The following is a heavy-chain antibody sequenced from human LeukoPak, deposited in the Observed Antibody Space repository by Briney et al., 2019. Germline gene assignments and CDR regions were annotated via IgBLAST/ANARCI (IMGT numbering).Heavy chain of an antibody. CDR2: IYHSGST. V-gene: IGHV4-38-2*02. CDR3: ARILSTGYPDY. J-gene: IGHJ4*02. CDR1: GYSISSDYY. D-gene: IGHD2/OR15-2a*01. Sequence: SETLSLTCTVSGYSISSDYYWGWIRQPPGKGLEWIGSIYHSGSTYYNPSLKSRVTISVDTSKNQFSLKLSSVTAADTAVYYCARILSTGYPDYWGQGTLVTVSS.